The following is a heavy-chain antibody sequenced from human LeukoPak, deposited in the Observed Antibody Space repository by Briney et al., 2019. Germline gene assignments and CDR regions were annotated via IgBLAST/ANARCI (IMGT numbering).Heavy chain of an antibody. CDR2: IYYSGST. J-gene: IGHJ4*02. CDR3: ASPSEDSSGWESFDY. V-gene: IGHV4-59*01. CDR1: GGSISSYY. Sequence: SETLSHTCTVSGGSISSYYWSWIRQPPGKGLEWIGYIYYSGSTNYNPSLKSRVTISVDTSKNQFSLKLSSVTAADTAVYYCASPSEDSSGWESFDYWGQGTLVTVSS. D-gene: IGHD6-19*01.